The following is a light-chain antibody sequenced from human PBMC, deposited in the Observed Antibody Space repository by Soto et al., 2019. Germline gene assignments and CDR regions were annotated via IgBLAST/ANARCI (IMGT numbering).Light chain of an antibody. V-gene: IGLV2-14*01. J-gene: IGLJ1*01. CDR1: SSDIGGYNF. CDR2: EVS. Sequence: QSALTQPASVSGSPGQSITISCTGTSSDIGGYNFVSWYQQHPGKAPKLMIYEVSNRPSGLSNRFSGSKSGNTASLTISGLQAEDEAAYYCSSYTTSSTLYVFGTGTKLTVL. CDR3: SSYTTSSTLYV.